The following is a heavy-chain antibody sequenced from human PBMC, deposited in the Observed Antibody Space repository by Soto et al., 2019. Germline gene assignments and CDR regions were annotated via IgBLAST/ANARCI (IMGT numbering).Heavy chain of an antibody. D-gene: IGHD3-10*01. CDR1: GYTFTNYA. V-gene: IGHV1-3*01. CDR2: INAGNGNT. CDR3: GRGSGLNRFDP. J-gene: IGHJ5*02. Sequence: QVQLVQSGAEVKKPGASVKVSCKASGYTFTNYAMHWVRQAPGQRLEWMGWINAGNGNTKYSQKFQGRVTITRDTSASTAYMELRSLRSEATAVYYCGRGSGLNRFDPWGQGTLVTVSS.